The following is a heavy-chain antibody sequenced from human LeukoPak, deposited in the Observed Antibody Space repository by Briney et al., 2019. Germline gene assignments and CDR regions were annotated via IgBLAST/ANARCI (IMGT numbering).Heavy chain of an antibody. CDR3: ARGECSTSSCYGGPFDY. V-gene: IGHV1-46*01. CDR1: GYTFTSYY. D-gene: IGHD2-2*01. J-gene: IGHJ4*02. CDR2: INPSGGGT. Sequence: ASVNVSCKASGYTFTSYYMHWVRQAPGQGLEWMGIINPSGGGTRYAQKFQGRVTMTRDTSTSTVYMELSSLRSEDTAVYYCARGECSTSSCYGGPFDYWGQGTLVTVSS.